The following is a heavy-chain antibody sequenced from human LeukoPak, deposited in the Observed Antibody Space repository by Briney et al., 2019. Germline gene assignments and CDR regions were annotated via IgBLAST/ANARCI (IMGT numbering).Heavy chain of an antibody. CDR3: ARDGDSFDF. CDR2: LKPDGSDK. Sequence: GGSLRLSCAASGFTFRNYWMSWVRQAPGKGLEWVANLKPDGSDKYYVDSVKGRFTISRDNTDNSLCLQMNSLRVEDTAMYYCARDGDSFDFWGQGTLVTVSS. V-gene: IGHV3-7*01. J-gene: IGHJ4*02. CDR1: GFTFRNYW. D-gene: IGHD3-3*01.